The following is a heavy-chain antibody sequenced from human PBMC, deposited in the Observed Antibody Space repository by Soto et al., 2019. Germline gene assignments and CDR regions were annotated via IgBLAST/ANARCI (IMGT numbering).Heavy chain of an antibody. V-gene: IGHV1-18*01. CDR1: GYIFVNYG. D-gene: IGHD3-16*01. CDR3: VMVDNYVTPTPQDV. J-gene: IGHJ6*02. Sequence: QVQLVQSGDEVKKLGASVKVSCKASGYIFVNYGIAWVRQAPRQGLEWMGWISPYTGNTHSASKVQGRLTMTTDTSTSTAYMDLGSQTSDDTAVYYCVMVDNYVTPTPQDVWGQGTTVTVSS. CDR2: ISPYTGNT.